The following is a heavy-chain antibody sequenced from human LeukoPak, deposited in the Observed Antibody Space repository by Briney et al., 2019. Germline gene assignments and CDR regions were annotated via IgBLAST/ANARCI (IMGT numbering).Heavy chain of an antibody. D-gene: IGHD3-16*02. V-gene: IGHV3-48*03. CDR1: GFTFSSYE. CDR2: ISSSGSTI. Sequence: GGSLRLSCAASGFTFSSYEMNWVRQAPGKGLEWVSYISSSGSTIYYADSVKGRFTISRDNAKNSLYLRMNSLRAEDTAVYYCARGDEMITFGGVIVDWGQGTLVTVSS. J-gene: IGHJ4*02. CDR3: ARGDEMITFGGVIVD.